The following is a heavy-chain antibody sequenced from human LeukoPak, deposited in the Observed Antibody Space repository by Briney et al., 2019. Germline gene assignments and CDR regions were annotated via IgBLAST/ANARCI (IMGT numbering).Heavy chain of an antibody. V-gene: IGHV3-23*01. Sequence: GGSLRLSCAASEFTFSNYAMNWVRQAPGKGQEWVSGISGGGGSTYCADSVKGRFTISRDNSKNTLYLQMDSLRAEDTALYYCAKGSGINHYHWIDPWGQGTLVTVSS. CDR3: AKGSGINHYHWIDP. D-gene: IGHD1-14*01. J-gene: IGHJ5*02. CDR1: EFTFSNYA. CDR2: ISGGGGST.